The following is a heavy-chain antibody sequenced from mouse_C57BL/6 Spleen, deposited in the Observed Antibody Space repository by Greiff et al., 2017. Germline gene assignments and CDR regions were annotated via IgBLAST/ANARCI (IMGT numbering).Heavy chain of an antibody. Sequence: QVQLKESGPGLVQPSQSLSITCPVSGFSLTSYGVHWVRQSPGKGLEWLGVIWRGGSTDYNAAFMSRLSITKDNSKSQVFFKMNSLQADDTAIYYCAKKKGGNPYAMDYWGQGTSVTVSS. CDR3: AKKKGGNPYAMDY. J-gene: IGHJ4*01. CDR2: IWRGGST. CDR1: GFSLTSYG. D-gene: IGHD1-1*02. V-gene: IGHV2-5*01.